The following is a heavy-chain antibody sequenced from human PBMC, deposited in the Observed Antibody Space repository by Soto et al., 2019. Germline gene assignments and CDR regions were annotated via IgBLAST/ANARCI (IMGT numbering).Heavy chain of an antibody. J-gene: IGHJ6*02. CDR1: GFVFSSYG. CDR3: ARGDIAARHYYGMDV. D-gene: IGHD6-6*01. CDR2: IWYDGGNK. Sequence: QVQLVESGGGVVQPGRSLRLSCAASGFVFSSYGMHWVRQAPGKGLEWVAVIWYDGGNKYYADSVMGRFTISRDNSKNTLFLQMNSLRDEDTAIYYCARGDIAARHYYGMDVWGQGTTVTVSS. V-gene: IGHV3-33*01.